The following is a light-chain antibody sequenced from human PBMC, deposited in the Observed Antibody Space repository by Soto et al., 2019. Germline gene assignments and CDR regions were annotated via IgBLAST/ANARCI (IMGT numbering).Light chain of an antibody. CDR1: SSDVGGYNY. CDR2: DVS. V-gene: IGLV2-14*01. J-gene: IGLJ2*01. Sequence: SALTQPASVSGSPGQSITISCTGTSSDVGGYNYVSWYQQYPGKAPKLLIYDVSNRPSGVSNRFSGSKSGNTASLTISGLQAEDEADYYCSSHTSSSTLVVFGGGTKLTVL. CDR3: SSHTSSSTLVV.